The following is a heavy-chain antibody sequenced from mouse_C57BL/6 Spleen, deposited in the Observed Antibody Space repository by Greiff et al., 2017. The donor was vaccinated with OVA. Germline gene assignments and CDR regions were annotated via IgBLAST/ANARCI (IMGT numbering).Heavy chain of an antibody. CDR3: AGASSFLTGMGY. D-gene: IGHD4-1*01. Sequence: VQLQQSGAELVKPGASVKISCKASGYAFSSYWMNWVKQRPGKGLEWIGQIYPGDGDTNYNGKFKGKATLTADKSSSTAYMQLSSLTSEDSAVYFCAGASSFLTGMGYWGQGTTLTVSS. J-gene: IGHJ2*01. V-gene: IGHV1-80*01. CDR2: IYPGDGDT. CDR1: GYAFSSYW.